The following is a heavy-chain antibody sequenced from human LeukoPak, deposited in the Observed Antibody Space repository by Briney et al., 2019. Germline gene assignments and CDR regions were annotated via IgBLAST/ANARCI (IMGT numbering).Heavy chain of an antibody. CDR3: ARGPIQLWLLLGSNYGMDV. CDR1: GYTFTSYG. J-gene: IGHJ6*02. V-gene: IGHV1-18*01. Sequence: GAPVKVSCKASGYTFTSYGISWVRQAPGQGLQGMGWISAYNGNTNYAQKLQGRVTMTTDTSTSTAYMELRSLRSDDTAVYYCARGPIQLWLLLGSNYGMDVWGQGTTVTVSS. D-gene: IGHD5-18*01. CDR2: ISAYNGNT.